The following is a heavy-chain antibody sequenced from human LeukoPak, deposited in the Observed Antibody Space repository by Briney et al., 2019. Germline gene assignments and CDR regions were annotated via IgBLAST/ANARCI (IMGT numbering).Heavy chain of an antibody. D-gene: IGHD2-15*01. CDR2: IYYSGST. V-gene: IGHV4-59*12. CDR1: GGSISSYY. J-gene: IGHJ4*02. CDR3: ARAHGGLRD. Sequence: SETLSLTCTVSGGSISSYYWSWIRQPPGKGLEWIGYIYYSGSTNYNPSLKSRVTMSVDTPKNQFSLKLSSVTAADTAVYYCARAHGGLRDWGQGTLVTVSS.